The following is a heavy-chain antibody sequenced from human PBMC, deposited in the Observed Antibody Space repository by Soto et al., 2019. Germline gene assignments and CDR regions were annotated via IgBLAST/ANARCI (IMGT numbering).Heavy chain of an antibody. Sequence: GASVKVSCKASGDTSTNYQVHWVRQAPGQGLEWMGIINPSGSSTTTYAQKFQGRLTMARDTSTTTVSMELSSLRSEDTAVYYCARDRYSSPGTFDIWGQGTLVT. V-gene: IGHV1-46*01. J-gene: IGHJ3*02. D-gene: IGHD3-16*02. CDR3: ARDRYSSPGTFDI. CDR1: GDTSTNYQ. CDR2: INPSGSSTT.